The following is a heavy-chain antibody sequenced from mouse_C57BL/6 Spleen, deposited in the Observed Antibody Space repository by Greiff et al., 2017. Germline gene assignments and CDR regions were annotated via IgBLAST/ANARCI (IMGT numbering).Heavy chain of an antibody. Sequence: VQLQQSGAELVKPGASVKLSCKASGYTFTSYCMHWVKQRPGRGLEWIGRIDPNSGGTKYNEKVKGKATLTVDKPSSTAYMQLSSLTSEDSSVDYWANLGGSDYAWFAYWGQGTLVTVSA. J-gene: IGHJ3*01. CDR3: ANLGGSDYAWFAY. V-gene: IGHV1-72*01. CDR2: IDPNSGGT. D-gene: IGHD2-4*01. CDR1: GYTFTSYC.